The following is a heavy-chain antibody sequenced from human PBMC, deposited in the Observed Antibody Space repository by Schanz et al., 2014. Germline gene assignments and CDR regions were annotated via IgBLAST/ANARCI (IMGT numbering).Heavy chain of an antibody. CDR2: IYYSGNT. CDR1: GGSISSGSYS. D-gene: IGHD4-17*01. V-gene: IGHV4-30-2*06. J-gene: IGHJ3*02. CDR3: ARDRGHGDLPGDI. Sequence: QVQLQESGPGLLKPSQTLSLTCSVSGGSISSGSYSWNWIRQSPGKGLEWIGYIYYSGNTYYNPSLKSRVTISVDRSKNQFSLRLDSVTAADTAVYYCARDRGHGDLPGDIWGQGTMVTVSS.